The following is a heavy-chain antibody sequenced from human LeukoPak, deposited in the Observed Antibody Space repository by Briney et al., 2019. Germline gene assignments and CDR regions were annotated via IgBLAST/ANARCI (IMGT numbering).Heavy chain of an antibody. V-gene: IGHV4-38-2*02. CDR3: ARVPYSAVGATVYYFDY. CDR1: VYSFSSGYY. CDR2: LYHSGST. J-gene: IGHJ4*02. Sequence: SETLSLTCTVSVYSFSSGYYWGWIRQPPGEGLEWIGGLYHSGSTYYTPSLKSRVTKSVDTSKNQFSLKLSSVTAADTAVYYCARVPYSAVGATVYYFDYWGQGTLVTVSS. D-gene: IGHD1-26*01.